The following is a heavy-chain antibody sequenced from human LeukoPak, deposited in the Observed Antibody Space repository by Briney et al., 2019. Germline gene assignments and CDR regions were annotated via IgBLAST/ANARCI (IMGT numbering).Heavy chain of an antibody. CDR3: AREFYGIAAAGSLNYYYMDV. CDR2: INPDASST. V-gene: IGHV3-74*01. CDR1: GFTFSSYW. J-gene: IGHJ6*03. Sequence: TGGSLRPSCAASGFTFSSYWMHWVRQAPGKGLLWVSRINPDASSTSYADSVTGRFTISRDNAKNTLYLQMNSLRAEDTAVYYCAREFYGIAAAGSLNYYYMDVWGKGTTVTVSS. D-gene: IGHD6-13*01.